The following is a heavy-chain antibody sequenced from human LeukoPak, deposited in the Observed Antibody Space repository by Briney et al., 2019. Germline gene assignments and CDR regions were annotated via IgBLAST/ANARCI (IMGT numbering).Heavy chain of an antibody. V-gene: IGHV4-34*01. J-gene: IGHJ3*02. CDR3: ARQGCSTIDCFFKRAFDI. Sequence: SETLSLTCAVYGGSFSGYYWSWIRQPPGKGLEWIGEINHSGSTNYNPSLKGRVTISVDTSKNQFSLKLTSVTAADTAGYYCARQGCSTIDCFFKRAFDIWGQGTTVTVSS. CDR2: INHSGST. D-gene: IGHD2-21*02. CDR1: GGSFSGYY.